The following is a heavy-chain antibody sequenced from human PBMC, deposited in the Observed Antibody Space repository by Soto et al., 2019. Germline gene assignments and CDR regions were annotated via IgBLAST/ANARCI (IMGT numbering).Heavy chain of an antibody. CDR1: GFTFSDYA. CDR2: VSHDGRNT. CDR3: AKGGRQWLVTSDFNY. J-gene: IGHJ4*01. D-gene: IGHD6-19*01. V-gene: IGHV3-30*18. Sequence: VQLVESGGGVVQPGRSLRLSCVASGFTFSDYAMHWVRQAPGKGLEWVAVVSHDGRNTHYADSMKGRFTISRDSSKNPLSLEWTSLRAEDTADYYCAKGGRQWLVTSDFNYWGHGAMVSVSS.